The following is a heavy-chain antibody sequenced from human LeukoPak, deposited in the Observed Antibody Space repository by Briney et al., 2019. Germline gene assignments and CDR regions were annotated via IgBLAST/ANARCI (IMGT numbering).Heavy chain of an antibody. V-gene: IGHV4-30-4*08. CDR1: GGSISSGDYY. Sequence: PSETLSLTXTVSGGSISSGDYYWSWIRQPPGKGLEWIGYIYYSGSTYYNPSLKSRVTISVDTSKNQFSLKLSSVTAADTAVYYCARDSEKALYYFDYWGQGTLVTVSS. J-gene: IGHJ4*02. CDR3: ARDSEKALYYFDY. D-gene: IGHD2-21*01. CDR2: IYYSGST.